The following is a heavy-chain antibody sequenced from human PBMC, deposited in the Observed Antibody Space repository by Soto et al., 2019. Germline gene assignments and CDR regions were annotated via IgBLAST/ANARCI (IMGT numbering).Heavy chain of an antibody. D-gene: IGHD5-18*01. CDR3: ASGSVVEGAYTAINNWFDP. CDR2: ISAYNGNT. Sequence: QVQLVQSGAEVKKPGASVKVSCKASGYTFTSYGISWVRQAPGQGLEWMGWISAYNGNTNYAQKLQGRVTMTTDTSTSTAYTELRSLRSDDTAVSSCASGSVVEGAYTAINNWFDPWGQGTLVTVSS. CDR1: GYTFTSYG. J-gene: IGHJ5*02. V-gene: IGHV1-18*01.